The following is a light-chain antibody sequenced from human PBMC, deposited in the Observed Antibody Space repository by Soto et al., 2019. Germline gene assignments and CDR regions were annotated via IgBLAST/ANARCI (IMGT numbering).Light chain of an antibody. J-gene: IGLJ2*01. CDR3: GTWDSSLYVV. V-gene: IGLV1-51*01. Sequence: QSVLTQPPSVSAAPGQKVTISCSGSSSNIGNNYVSWYQQLPGTAPKLLIYDNNKRPSGIPDRFFGSKSGTSATLGITGLQTGDEADYYCGTWDSSLYVVFGGGTKLTVL. CDR2: DNN. CDR1: SSNIGNNY.